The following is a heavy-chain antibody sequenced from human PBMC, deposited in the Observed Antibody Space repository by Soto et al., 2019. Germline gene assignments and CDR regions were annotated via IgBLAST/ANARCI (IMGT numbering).Heavy chain of an antibody. CDR1: GGSISSGGYS. J-gene: IGHJ4*02. Sequence: SETLSLTCAVLGGSISSGGYSWSWIRQPPGKGLEWIGYIYHSGSTYYNPSLKSRVTISVDRSKNQFSLKLSSVTAADTAVYYCARGGVDYHDSSGYYFSPYYFAYWGQGTLVTVS. CDR3: ARGGVDYHDSSGYYFSPYYFAY. V-gene: IGHV4-30-2*01. D-gene: IGHD3-22*01. CDR2: IYHSGST.